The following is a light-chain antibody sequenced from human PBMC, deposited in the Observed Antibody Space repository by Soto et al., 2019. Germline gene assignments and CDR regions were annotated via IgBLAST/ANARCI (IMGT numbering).Light chain of an antibody. CDR3: QSYASSLSVWV. V-gene: IGLV1-40*01. CDR1: SSDIGAGYD. CDR2: GIS. Sequence: QSVLTQPPSVSGAPGQRVTISCTGTSSDIGAGYDVHWYQQLPGTAPKLLIYGISNRPSGVPDRFSGSKSGTSASPAITGLQAEDEDDYYYQSYASSLSVWVFGGGTKVTVL. J-gene: IGLJ3*02.